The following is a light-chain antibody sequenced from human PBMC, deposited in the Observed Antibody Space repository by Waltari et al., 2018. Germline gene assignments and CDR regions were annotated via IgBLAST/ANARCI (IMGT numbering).Light chain of an antibody. CDR3: LQHKTYPRT. J-gene: IGKJ1*01. CDR2: AAT. V-gene: IGKV1-17*01. Sequence: DIQMTQSPSSLSASVGDTVTITCRASQGITTHLSWFQQKVGKAPNLLIYAATTMQRGVPSRFSGSGSWTHFTLTITSLQPEDFATYYCLQHKTYPRTFGQGTKVEIK. CDR1: QGITTH.